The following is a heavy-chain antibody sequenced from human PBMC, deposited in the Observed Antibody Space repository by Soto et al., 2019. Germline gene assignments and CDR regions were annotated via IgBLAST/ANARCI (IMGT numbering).Heavy chain of an antibody. CDR1: GFTFSSYS. CDR3: AREGGNLNWFDP. CDR2: ISSSSSTI. V-gene: IGHV3-48*02. Sequence: EVQLVESGGGLVQPGGSLRLSCAASGFTFSSYSMNWVRQAPGKGLEWVSYISSSSSTIYYADSVKGRFTISRDNAKNSLYRQMISLRDEDTAVYYWAREGGNLNWFDPWGQGTLVTVSS. J-gene: IGHJ5*02. D-gene: IGHD1-26*01.